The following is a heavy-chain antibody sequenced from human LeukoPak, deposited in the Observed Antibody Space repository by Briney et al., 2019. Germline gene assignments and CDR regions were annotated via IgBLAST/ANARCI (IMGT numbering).Heavy chain of an antibody. V-gene: IGHV3-30*04. D-gene: IGHD6-13*01. CDR1: GFTFSSYA. Sequence: GRSLRLSCAASGFTFSSYAMHWVRQAPGKGLERVAVISYDGSNKYYADSVKGRFTISRDNSKNTLYLQMNSLRVEDTAVYYCGKGGSSSWDYFDYWGQGTLVTVSS. J-gene: IGHJ4*02. CDR2: ISYDGSNK. CDR3: GKGGSSSWDYFDY.